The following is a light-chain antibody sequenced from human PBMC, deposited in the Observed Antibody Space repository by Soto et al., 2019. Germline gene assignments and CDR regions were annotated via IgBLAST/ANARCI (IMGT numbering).Light chain of an antibody. CDR3: SSYAGSNNVV. CDR1: SSDVGDYDY. J-gene: IGLJ1*01. Sequence: QSALTQPPSASGSPGQSVTISCTGTSSDVGDYDYVSWYQQHPGKAPKLMIYEVFKRPSGVPGRFSGSKSGNTASLIVSGLQAEDEAVYYCSSYAGSNNVVFGAGTKLTVL. CDR2: EVF. V-gene: IGLV2-8*01.